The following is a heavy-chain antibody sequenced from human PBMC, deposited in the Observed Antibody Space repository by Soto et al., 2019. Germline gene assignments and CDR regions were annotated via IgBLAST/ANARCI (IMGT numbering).Heavy chain of an antibody. D-gene: IGHD6-13*01. CDR1: GYTFSTYV. V-gene: IGHV1-18*01. J-gene: IGHJ4*02. CDR3: AREAAVMAAAGPDY. CDR2: ISAYNGDTET. Sequence: ASVKVSCKASGYTFSTYVISWVRQAPGQGLEWMGWISAYNGDTETNYAQKFQGRVTMTTDTSTSAAYMELRNLRSDDTAVYYCAREAAVMAAAGPDYWGQGTLVTVSS.